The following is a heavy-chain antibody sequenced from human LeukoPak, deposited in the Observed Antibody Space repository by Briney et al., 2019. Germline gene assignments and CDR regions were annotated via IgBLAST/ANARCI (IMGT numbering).Heavy chain of an antibody. CDR1: GYTFTSYT. Sequence: ASVKVSCKASGYTFTSYTMHWVRQAPGQGLEWVGIINPSAGTTTYAQKFQGRVTMTRDTSTSTVYMELSSLTSEDTAVYYCARGKSSVWPAWLCMDVWGQGTTVTISS. CDR3: ARGKSSVWPAWLCMDV. CDR2: INPSAGTT. V-gene: IGHV1-46*01. J-gene: IGHJ6*02. D-gene: IGHD6-19*01.